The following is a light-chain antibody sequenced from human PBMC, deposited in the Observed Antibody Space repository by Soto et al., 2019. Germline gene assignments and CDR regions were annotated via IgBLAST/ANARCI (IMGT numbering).Light chain of an antibody. V-gene: IGKV3-11*01. J-gene: IGKJ5*01. Sequence: EIVFTQSPGTLSLSPGERATLSCRASQSVSNNYLAWYQQKPGQAPRLLISDASNRATGIPARFSGSGSGTDFTLTISSLEPEDFAVYYCHQRQYWPPITFGQGTRLEIK. CDR3: HQRQYWPPIT. CDR1: QSVSNNY. CDR2: DAS.